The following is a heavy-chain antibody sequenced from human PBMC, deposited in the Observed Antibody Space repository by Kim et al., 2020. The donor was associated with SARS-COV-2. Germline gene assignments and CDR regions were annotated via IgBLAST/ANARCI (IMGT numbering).Heavy chain of an antibody. CDR3: ARRVVLGYGQLLNWFDP. V-gene: IGHV4-59*08. CDR1: GGSISSYY. J-gene: IGHJ5*02. D-gene: IGHD6-6*01. CDR2: IYYSGST. Sequence: SETLSLTCTVSGGSISSYYWSWIRQPPGKGLEWIGYIYYSGSTNYNPSLKSRVTISVDTFKNQFSLKLSSVTAADTAVYYCARRVVLGYGQLLNWFDPWGQGTLVTVSS.